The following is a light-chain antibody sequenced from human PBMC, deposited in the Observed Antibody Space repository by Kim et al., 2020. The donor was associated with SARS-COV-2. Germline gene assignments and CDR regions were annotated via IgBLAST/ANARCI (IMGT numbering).Light chain of an antibody. CDR2: GKD. J-gene: IGLJ2*01. CDR1: SLRSYY. Sequence: AVGQTVRITCQGDSLRSYYASWYQQKPGQAPILVIYGKDNRPSGIPDRFSGSSSGNTASLTITGAQAEDEADYYCSSRDRGGSDYLFGGGTQLTVL. V-gene: IGLV3-19*01. CDR3: SSRDRGGSDYL.